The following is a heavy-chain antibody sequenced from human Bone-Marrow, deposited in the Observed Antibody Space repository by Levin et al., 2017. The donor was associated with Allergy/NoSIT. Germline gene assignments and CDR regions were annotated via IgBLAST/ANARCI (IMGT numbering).Heavy chain of an antibody. CDR3: ARDFDYYYYMDV. CDR1: GASVSSGSNY. Sequence: SQTLSLTCTVSGASVSSGSNYWSWIRQSPGKGLEWIGCIDYSGITKYNPSLRSRVTISADTPKNQFSLTLNSVTAADTAVYYCARDFDYYYYMDVWGKGTTVTVSS. J-gene: IGHJ6*03. V-gene: IGHV4-61*01. CDR2: IDYSGIT.